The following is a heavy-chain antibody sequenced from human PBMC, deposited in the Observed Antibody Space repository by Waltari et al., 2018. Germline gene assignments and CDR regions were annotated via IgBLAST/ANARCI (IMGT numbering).Heavy chain of an antibody. CDR2: ISAYNGNT. D-gene: IGHD3-3*01. CDR3: ARVFGTYYEFWSGYYTGGFDP. J-gene: IGHJ5*02. CDR1: GYTFTSYG. V-gene: IGHV1-18*01. Sequence: QVQLVQSGAEVKKPGASVKVSCKASGYTFTSYGISWVRQAPGQGLEWMGWISAYNGNTNYAQKLQGRVPMTTDTATRTASMELGGLRSDDTAVYYCARVFGTYYEFWSGYYTGGFDPWGQGTLVNVYS.